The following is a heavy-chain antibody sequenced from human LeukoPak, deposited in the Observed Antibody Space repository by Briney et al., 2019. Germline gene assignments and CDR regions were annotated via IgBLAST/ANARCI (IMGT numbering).Heavy chain of an antibody. D-gene: IGHD6-19*01. Sequence: ASVKVSCKASGHTFTGYYMHWVRQAPGQGLEWLGWVNPNSGVTNYAQKFQGRITMTRDTSITTVYMELSSLTSDDTAVYYCGSGQWLVGVFYWGQGTLVTVSS. CDR2: VNPNSGVT. CDR1: GHTFTGYY. J-gene: IGHJ4*02. CDR3: GSGQWLVGVFY. V-gene: IGHV1-2*02.